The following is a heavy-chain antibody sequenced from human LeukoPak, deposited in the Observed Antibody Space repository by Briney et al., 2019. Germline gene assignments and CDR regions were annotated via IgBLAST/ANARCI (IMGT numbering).Heavy chain of an antibody. V-gene: IGHV4-34*01. CDR3: ATTTFGEYFQH. CDR1: GGSFSGYY. CDR2: INHSGST. Sequence: SETLSLTCAVYGGSFSGYYWSWIRQPPGKGLEWIGEINHSGSTNYNPSLKSRVTISVDKSKNQFSLKLSSVTAADTAVYYCATTTFGEYFQHWGQGTLVTVSS. D-gene: IGHD3-10*02. J-gene: IGHJ1*01.